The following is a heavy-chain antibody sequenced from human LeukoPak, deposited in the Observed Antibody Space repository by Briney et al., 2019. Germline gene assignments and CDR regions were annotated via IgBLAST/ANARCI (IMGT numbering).Heavy chain of an antibody. Sequence: SETLSLTCTVSAGFVSNSNYYWGWIRQPPGKGLEWIGSIYYSGSTYYNPSLESRVTISVDTSKNQFSLKLSSVTAADTAVYYCARVLIQRTYYGSGSYGYYYYMDVWGKGTTVTVSS. V-gene: IGHV4-39*01. CDR2: IYYSGST. CDR1: AGFVSNSNYY. CDR3: ARVLIQRTYYGSGSYGYYYYMDV. D-gene: IGHD3-10*01. J-gene: IGHJ6*03.